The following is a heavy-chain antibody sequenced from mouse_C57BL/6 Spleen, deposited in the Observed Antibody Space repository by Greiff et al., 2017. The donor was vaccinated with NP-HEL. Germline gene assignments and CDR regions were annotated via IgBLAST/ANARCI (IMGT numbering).Heavy chain of an antibody. V-gene: IGHV1-50*01. D-gene: IGHD4-1*01. J-gene: IGHJ1*03. CDR3: ARSGTGGYFDV. CDR1: GYTFTSYW. Sequence: QVQLQQPGAELVKPGASVKLSCKASGYTFTSYWMQWVKQRPGQGLEWIGEIDPSDSYTNYNQKFKGKATLTVDTSSSTAYMQLSSLTSEDSAVYYCARSGTGGYFDVWGTGTTVTVSS. CDR2: IDPSDSYT.